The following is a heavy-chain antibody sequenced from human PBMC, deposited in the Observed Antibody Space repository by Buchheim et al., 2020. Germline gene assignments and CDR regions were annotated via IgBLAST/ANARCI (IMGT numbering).Heavy chain of an antibody. CDR3: ARDSIAAAGKGGYFDY. CDR2: IWYDGSNQ. CDR1: GFTFSSYG. Sequence: QVQLVESGGGVVQPGRSLRLSCAASGFTFSSYGMHWVRQAPGKGLEWVAVIWYDGSNQYYADSVKGRFTISRDNSKNTLYLQMNSLRAEDTAVYYCARDSIAAAGKGGYFDYWGQGTL. J-gene: IGHJ4*02. V-gene: IGHV3-33*01. D-gene: IGHD6-13*01.